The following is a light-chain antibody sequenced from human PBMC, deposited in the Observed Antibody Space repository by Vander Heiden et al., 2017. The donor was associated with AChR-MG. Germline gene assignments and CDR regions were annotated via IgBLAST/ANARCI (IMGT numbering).Light chain of an antibody. CDR3: SSYTSSSTLL. Sequence: QSALTQPASVSGSPGQSITISCTGTSSDVGGYNDVSWYQQHPGKAPKLMIDDVSNRPSGVSNRFSGSKSGNTASMTISGLQAEDEADYYCSSYTSSSTLLFGGGTKLTVL. CDR1: SSDVGGYND. V-gene: IGLV2-14*03. J-gene: IGLJ2*01. CDR2: DVS.